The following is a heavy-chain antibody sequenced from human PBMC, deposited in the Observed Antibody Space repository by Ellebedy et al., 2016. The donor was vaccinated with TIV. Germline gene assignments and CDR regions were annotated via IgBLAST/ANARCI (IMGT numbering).Heavy chain of an antibody. V-gene: IGHV3-13*01. J-gene: IGHJ4*02. CDR2: IGTAGDT. Sequence: GESLKISXAASGFTFSRHDMHWVRQATGKGLEWVSAIGTAGDTYYPGSVKGRFTISRENAKNSLYLQMNSLRAEDTAVYYCARILARGIIITGDYLDHWGQGTPVTVSS. CDR3: ARILARGIIITGDYLDH. CDR1: GFTFSRHD. D-gene: IGHD3-10*01.